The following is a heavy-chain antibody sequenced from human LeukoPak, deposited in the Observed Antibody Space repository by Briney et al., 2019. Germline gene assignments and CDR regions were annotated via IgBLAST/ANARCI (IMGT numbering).Heavy chain of an antibody. V-gene: IGHV5-51*01. CDR3: ARGSSGSYRLGYFDY. D-gene: IGHD1-26*01. CDR2: IYPGDSDT. CDR1: GYSFTSYW. Sequence: GESLKISCQGSGYSFTSYWIGWVRQMPGKGLEWMGIIYPGDSDTRYSPSFQGQVTISADKSISTAYLQWSSLKASDTAMYYCARGSSGSYRLGYFDYWGQGTLVTVSS. J-gene: IGHJ4*02.